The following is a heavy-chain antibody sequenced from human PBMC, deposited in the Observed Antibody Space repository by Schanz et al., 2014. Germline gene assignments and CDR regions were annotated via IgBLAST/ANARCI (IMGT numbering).Heavy chain of an antibody. D-gene: IGHD2-2*02. V-gene: IGHV1-46*01. CDR3: AGTYCSSTSCYTGYYYMDV. J-gene: IGHJ6*03. CDR1: GYTFTSYG. Sequence: QVQLVQSGAEVKKPGASVKVSCKASGYTFTSYGISWVRQAPGQGLEWMGIINLSGGSTNNAQKFQGRLTMTRDTSTSTAYMELTSLRSEDTAVYYCAGTYCSSTSCYTGYYYMDVWGKGTTVTVSS. CDR2: INLSGGST.